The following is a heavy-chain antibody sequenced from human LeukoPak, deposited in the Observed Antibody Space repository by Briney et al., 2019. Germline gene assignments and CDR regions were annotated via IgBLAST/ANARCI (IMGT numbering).Heavy chain of an antibody. CDR2: IYPGDSDT. V-gene: IGHV5-51*01. Sequence: GESLKISCKGSGYRFNNYWIGWVRQMPGKGLEWMGIIYPGDSDTRYGPSFQGQVTISADKSISTAYLQWSSLKASDTAMYYCAKHGIAAVGTTGTFFDYWGQGTLVTVSS. CDR1: GYRFNNYW. CDR3: AKHGIAAVGTTGTFFDY. J-gene: IGHJ4*02. D-gene: IGHD6-13*01.